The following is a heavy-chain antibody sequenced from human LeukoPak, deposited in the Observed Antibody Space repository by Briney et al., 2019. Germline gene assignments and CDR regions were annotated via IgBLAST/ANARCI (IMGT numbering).Heavy chain of an antibody. V-gene: IGHV4-39*01. J-gene: IGHJ4*02. Sequence: SETLSLNCTVSGGSISSSSYYWGWIRQPPGKGLEWIGSIYYSGSTYYNPSLKSRVTISVDTSRNQFSLKLSSVTAADTAVYYCARQEIAAAPDYWGQGTLVTVSS. CDR1: GGSISSSSYY. CDR2: IYYSGST. D-gene: IGHD6-13*01. CDR3: ARQEIAAAPDY.